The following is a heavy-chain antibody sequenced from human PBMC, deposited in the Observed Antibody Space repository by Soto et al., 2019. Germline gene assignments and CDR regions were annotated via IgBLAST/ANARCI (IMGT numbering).Heavy chain of an antibody. CDR2: ISGNNGDT. D-gene: IGHD2-8*02. CDR1: GYTFTNYG. CDR3: AREGCTTVVYPCDY. Sequence: QVQLVQSGAEVKKPGASVKVSCKTSGYTFTNYGISWVRQAPGQGLEWMGWISGNNGDTNYAQRLQGRVTMTTDTSTSTAYREMRSLTSDDTSVYYCAREGCTTVVYPCDYWGQGTQVTVSS. V-gene: IGHV1-18*01. J-gene: IGHJ4*02.